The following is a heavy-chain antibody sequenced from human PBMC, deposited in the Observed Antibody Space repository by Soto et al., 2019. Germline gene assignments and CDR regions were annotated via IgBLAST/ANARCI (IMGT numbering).Heavy chain of an antibody. CDR2: IYWDDSK. CDR1: GFSLSTSGVG. Sequence: QITLKESGPTLVRPTQTLTLTCAFSGFSLSTSGVGVGWIRQPPGKALEWLAVIYWDDSKHYSPSLRSRLTSTKDTSKNQVVLTTTNMHPMDTGTYYCAHNGAEDWPLDYWGQGTLVTVSS. CDR3: AHNGAEDWPLDY. J-gene: IGHJ4*02. V-gene: IGHV2-5*02. D-gene: IGHD3-9*01.